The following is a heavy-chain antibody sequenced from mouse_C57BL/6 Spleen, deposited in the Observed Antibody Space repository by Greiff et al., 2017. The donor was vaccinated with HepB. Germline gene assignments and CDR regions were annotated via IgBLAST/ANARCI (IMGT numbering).Heavy chain of an antibody. Sequence: QVQLQQSGAELVKPGASVKISCKASGYAFSSYWMNWVKQRPGKGLEWIGQIYPGDGDTNYNGKFKGKATLTADKSSSTAYMQLSSLTSEDSAVYFCARREITTVVAPHFDYWGQGTTLTVSS. CDR2: IYPGDGDT. V-gene: IGHV1-80*01. CDR3: ARREITTVVAPHFDY. CDR1: GYAFSSYW. D-gene: IGHD1-1*01. J-gene: IGHJ2*01.